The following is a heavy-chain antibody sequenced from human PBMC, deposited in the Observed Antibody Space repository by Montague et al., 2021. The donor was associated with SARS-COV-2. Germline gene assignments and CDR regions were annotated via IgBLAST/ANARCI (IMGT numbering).Heavy chain of an antibody. CDR2: IEHSGRT. CDR3: ARGVYGAYFDY. D-gene: IGHD2-21*01. V-gene: IGHV4-59*01. J-gene: IGHJ4*02. Sequence: SETLSLTCTVSGGSINPYYWSWVRQPPGKGLEWIAYIEHSGRTEYKPSLQSRVAVSIDTSKSHFSLRLSSLTAADTAVYFCARGVYGAYFDYWGQGMLVTVSS. CDR1: GGSINPYY.